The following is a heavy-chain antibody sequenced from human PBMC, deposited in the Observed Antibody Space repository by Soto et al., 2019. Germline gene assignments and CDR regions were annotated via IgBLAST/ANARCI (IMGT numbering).Heavy chain of an antibody. CDR3: ARENWSMDYDFWSGYYYGMDV. V-gene: IGHV1-69*13. D-gene: IGHD3-3*01. Sequence: SVKVSCKAPGGTFSSYAISWVRQAPGQGLEWMGGIIPIFGTANYAQKFQGRVTITADESTSTAYMELSSLRSEDTAVYYCARENWSMDYDFWSGYYYGMDVWGQGTTVTVSS. CDR1: GGTFSSYA. J-gene: IGHJ6*02. CDR2: IIPIFGTA.